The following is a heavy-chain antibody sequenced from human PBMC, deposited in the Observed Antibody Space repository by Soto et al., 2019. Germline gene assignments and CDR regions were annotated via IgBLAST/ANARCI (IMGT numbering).Heavy chain of an antibody. V-gene: IGHV3-15*01. CDR3: AREEGSSGYYYPPQFDY. D-gene: IGHD3-22*01. CDR1: GFPFSNAW. CDR2: IKSKTDGGTT. J-gene: IGHJ4*02. Sequence: GGSLRLSCAASGFPFSNAWMFWVRQVPGKGLEWVGRIKSKTDGGTTDYAAPVKGRFTISRDNSKNTLYLQMNSLRAEDTAVYYCAREEGSSGYYYPPQFDYWGQGTLVTVSS.